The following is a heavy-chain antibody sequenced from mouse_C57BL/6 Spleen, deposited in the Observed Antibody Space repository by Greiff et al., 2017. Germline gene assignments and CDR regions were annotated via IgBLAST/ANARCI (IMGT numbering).Heavy chain of an antibody. CDR2: ISYSGST. J-gene: IGHJ3*01. D-gene: IGHD4-1*01. CDR3: AREGVLGQGFAY. CDR1: GYSITSGYD. V-gene: IGHV3-1*01. Sequence: ESGPGMVKPSQSLSLTCTVTGYSITSGYDWHWIRHFPGNKLEWMGYISYSGSTNYNPSLKSRISITHDTSKNHFFLKLNSVTTEDTATYYCAREGVLGQGFAYWGQGTLVTVSA.